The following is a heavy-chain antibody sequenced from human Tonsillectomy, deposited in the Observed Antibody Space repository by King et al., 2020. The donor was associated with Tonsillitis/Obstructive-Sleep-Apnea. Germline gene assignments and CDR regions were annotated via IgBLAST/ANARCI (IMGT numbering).Heavy chain of an antibody. CDR3: ARSDTNWNYATFDI. D-gene: IGHD1-7*01. CDR1: GFSLSTSGMC. CDR2: IDWDDDK. V-gene: IGHV2-70*15. Sequence: QVTLKESGPALVKPTQTLTLTCTFSGFSLSTSGMCVSWIRQPPGQALEWLARIDWDDDKYYSTSLKTRLTVSKDTYKNQVVLTMTNMDPVDTATYFCARSDTNWNYATFDIWGQGTMVTVSS. J-gene: IGHJ3*02.